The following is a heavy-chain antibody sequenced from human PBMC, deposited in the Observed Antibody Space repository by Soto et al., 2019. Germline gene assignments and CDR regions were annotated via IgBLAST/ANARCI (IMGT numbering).Heavy chain of an antibody. CDR1: GHSIASGHY. CDR3: ARTFEYYGMDV. V-gene: IGHV4-38-2*01. D-gene: IGHD3-9*01. J-gene: IGHJ6*02. Sequence: SETLSLTFAVPGHSIASGHYSAWIRQSPGKGLEWIGSIYHAGIVYYNPSLNSRVAVSLDTSKNHFSLKLTSVTAADTAVYYCARTFEYYGMDVWGQGTTVAVSS. CDR2: IYHAGIV.